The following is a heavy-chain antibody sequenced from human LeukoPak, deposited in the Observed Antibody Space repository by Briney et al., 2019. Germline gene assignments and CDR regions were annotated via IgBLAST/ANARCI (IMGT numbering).Heavy chain of an antibody. J-gene: IGHJ2*01. CDR2: VGADNGDT. CDR1: GYSFNNHG. Sequence: ASVKVSCKASGYSFNNHGLSWVRQAPGQGLEWVGWVGADNGDTHYAQKLQGRVTMTTDTSTNTAYMDLRSLRSDDTAVYYCARASSPSNWYFDLWGRGTLVTVSS. CDR3: ARASSPSNWYFDL. V-gene: IGHV1-18*01.